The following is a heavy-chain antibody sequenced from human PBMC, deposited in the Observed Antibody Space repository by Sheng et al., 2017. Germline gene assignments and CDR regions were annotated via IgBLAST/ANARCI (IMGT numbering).Heavy chain of an antibody. CDR1: GYSISSGYY. Sequence: QVQLQESGPGLVKPSETLSLTCTVSGYSISSGYYWGWIRQPPGKGLEWIGSIYHSGSTYYNPSLKSRVTISVDTSKNQFSLKLSSVTAADTAVYYCARDRASGSRMHWYFDLWGRGTRGH. J-gene: IGHJ2*01. CDR2: IYHSGST. CDR3: ARDRASGSRMHWYFDL. D-gene: IGHD1-26*01. V-gene: IGHV4-38-2*02.